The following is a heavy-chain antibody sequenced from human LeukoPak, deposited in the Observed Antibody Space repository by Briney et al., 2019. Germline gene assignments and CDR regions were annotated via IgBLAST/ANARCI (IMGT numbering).Heavy chain of an antibody. D-gene: IGHD2-15*01. CDR2: ISRSTSDT. CDR1: GFTFSNAW. CDR3: ARGCGGNCYLNDY. V-gene: IGHV3-21*01. J-gene: IGHJ4*02. Sequence: GGSLRLSCAASGFTFSNAWMSWVRQAPGKGLEWVSSISRSTSDTYYADSVKGRFTVSRDNAKNSLYLQMNSLRAEDTAVYYCARGCGGNCYLNDYWGQGTLVTVSP.